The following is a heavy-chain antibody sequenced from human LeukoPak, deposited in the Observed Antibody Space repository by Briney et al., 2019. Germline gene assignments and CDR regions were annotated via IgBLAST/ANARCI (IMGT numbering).Heavy chain of an antibody. Sequence: SETLSLTCTVSGGSLSSYYWSWIRQPPGKGLEWIGYIYYSGSTNYNPSLKSRVTISVDTSKNQFSLKLSSVTAADTAVYYCARWGDSAALYDFWSGYSGSHYYYYYGMDVWGQGTTVTVSS. D-gene: IGHD3-3*01. CDR2: IYYSGST. V-gene: IGHV4-59*08. CDR3: ARWGDSAALYDFWSGYSGSHYYYYYGMDV. CDR1: GGSLSSYY. J-gene: IGHJ6*02.